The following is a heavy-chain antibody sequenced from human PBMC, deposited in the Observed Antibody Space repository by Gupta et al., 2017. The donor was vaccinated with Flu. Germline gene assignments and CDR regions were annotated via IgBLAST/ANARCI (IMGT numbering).Heavy chain of an antibody. J-gene: IGHJ5*02. V-gene: IGHV3-21*01. D-gene: IGHD3-22*01. CDR3: ARESSGYYDGDWFDP. Sequence: EVQLVESGGGLVKPGGSLRLSCAASGFTFSSYSMNWVRRAPGKGLEWVSSISSSSSYIYYADSVKGRFTISRDNAKNSLYLQMNSLRAEDTAVYYCARESSGYYDGDWFDPWGQGTLVTVSS. CDR1: GFTFSSYS. CDR2: ISSSSSYI.